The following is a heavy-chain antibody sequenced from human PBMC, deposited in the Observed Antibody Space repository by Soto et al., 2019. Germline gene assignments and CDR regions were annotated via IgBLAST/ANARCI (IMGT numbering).Heavy chain of an antibody. V-gene: IGHV3-23*01. Sequence: EVQLLESGGGLVQPGGSVRLSCAASGFPFSSYAMSWVRQAPGKGLEWVSAISGNGAETSYADSVRGRFTISRDNSKDTLYLQMNSLRANDTVVYYRGKERRGNGWFVCTYSGQGILVTVSS. CDR1: GFPFSSYA. CDR3: GKERRGNGWFVCTY. J-gene: IGHJ4*02. CDR2: ISGNGAET. D-gene: IGHD2-8*01.